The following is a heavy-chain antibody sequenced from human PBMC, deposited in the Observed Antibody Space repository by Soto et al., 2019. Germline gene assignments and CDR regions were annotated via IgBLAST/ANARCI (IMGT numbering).Heavy chain of an antibody. D-gene: IGHD3-10*01. Sequence: ASVKVSCKASGYTFTSYAMHWVRQAPGQRLEWMGWINAGNGNTKYSQKFQGRVTITRDTSASTAYMELSSLRSEDTAVYYCARVLLWFGEGYMDVWAKGTTVTVSS. V-gene: IGHV1-3*01. CDR1: GYTFTSYA. CDR3: ARVLLWFGEGYMDV. CDR2: INAGNGNT. J-gene: IGHJ6*03.